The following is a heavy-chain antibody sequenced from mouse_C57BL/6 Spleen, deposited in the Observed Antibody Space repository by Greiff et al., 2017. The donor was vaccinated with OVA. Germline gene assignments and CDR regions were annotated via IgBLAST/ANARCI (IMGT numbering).Heavy chain of an antibody. V-gene: IGHV1-52*01. CDR1: GYTFTSYW. J-gene: IGHJ3*01. CDR2: IDPSDSET. D-gene: IGHD1-1*01. CDR3: AREGDYGSSTWFAY. Sequence: QVQLQQSGAELVRPGSSVKLSCKASGYTFTSYWMHWVKQRPIQGLEWIGNIDPSDSETHYNQKFKDKATLTVDKSSSTAYMQLSSLTSEDSAVYYCAREGDYGSSTWFAYWGQGTLVTVSA.